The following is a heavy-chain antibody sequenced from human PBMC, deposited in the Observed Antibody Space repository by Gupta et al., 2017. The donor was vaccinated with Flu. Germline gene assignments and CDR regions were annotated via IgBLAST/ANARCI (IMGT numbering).Heavy chain of an antibody. V-gene: IGHV3-15*01. CDR1: GFTFSTAW. J-gene: IGHJ6*02. D-gene: IGHD1-26*01. CDR3: TSTFTGSYYPGGNYYGMDV. Sequence: EVQLVESGGGLVKPGGSLRLSCAASGFTFSTAWMSWVRKAPGKGLEWVGRIKSKTDGGTTDYAAPVKGRFTISRDDSKNTLYLQTNSLKTEDTAVYYCTSTFTGSYYPGGNYYGMDVWGQGTTVTVSS. CDR2: IKSKTDGGTT.